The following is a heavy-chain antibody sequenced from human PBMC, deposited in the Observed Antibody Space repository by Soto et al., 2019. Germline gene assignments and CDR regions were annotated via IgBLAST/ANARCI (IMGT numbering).Heavy chain of an antibody. CDR1: GFTFSSYA. CDR2: ISYDGSNK. D-gene: IGHD5-18*01. CDR3: ASSYSYGSSDAFDI. Sequence: GGSLRLSCAASGFTFSSYARHWVRQAPGKGLEWVAVISYDGSNKYYADSVKGRFTISRDNSKNTLYLQMNSLRAEDTAVYYCASSYSYGSSDAFDIWGQGTMVPVSS. J-gene: IGHJ3*02. V-gene: IGHV3-30-3*01.